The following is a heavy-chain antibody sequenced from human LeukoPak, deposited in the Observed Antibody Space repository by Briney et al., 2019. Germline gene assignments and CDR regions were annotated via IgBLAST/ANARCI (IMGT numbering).Heavy chain of an antibody. V-gene: IGHV4-31*03. CDR2: IYYSGST. J-gene: IGHJ4*02. D-gene: IGHD2-2*02. Sequence: PSQTLSLTCTVSGGSISSGGYYWSWIRQHPGKSLEWIGHIYYSGSTYYNPSLKSRVTISVDTSKNQFSLKLSSVTAADTAVYYCVAQLLYPYYFDYWGQGTLVTVSS. CDR1: GGSISSGGYY. CDR3: VAQLLYPYYFDY.